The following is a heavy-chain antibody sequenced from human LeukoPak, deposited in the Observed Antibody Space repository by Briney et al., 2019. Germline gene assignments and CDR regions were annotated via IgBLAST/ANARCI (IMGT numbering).Heavy chain of an antibody. Sequence: PSETLSLTCTVSGDSISSGDYYWSWIRQPAGKGLEWIGRISSSGSTNYNPSLKSRVTISVDTSKNQFSLKLSSVTAADTAVYYCATDTVVTPFDYWGQGTLVTVSS. V-gene: IGHV4-61*02. CDR2: ISSSGST. CDR3: ATDTVVTPFDY. J-gene: IGHJ4*02. D-gene: IGHD4-23*01. CDR1: GDSISSGDYY.